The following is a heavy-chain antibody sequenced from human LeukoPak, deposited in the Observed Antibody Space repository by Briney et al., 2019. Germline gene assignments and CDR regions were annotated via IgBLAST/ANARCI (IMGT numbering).Heavy chain of an antibody. CDR2: IYYSGST. V-gene: IGHV4-39*07. Sequence: GSLRLSCAASGFTFSSYEMNWVRQAPGKGLEWIGSIYYSGSTYYNPSLKSRVTISVDTSKNQFSLKLSSVTAADTAVYYCARGKSAFDIWGQGTMVTVSS. CDR3: ARGKSAFDI. J-gene: IGHJ3*02. CDR1: GFTFSSYE.